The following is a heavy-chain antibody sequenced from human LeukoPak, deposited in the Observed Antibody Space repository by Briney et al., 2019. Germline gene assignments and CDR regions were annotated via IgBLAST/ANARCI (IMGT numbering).Heavy chain of an antibody. CDR3: AKDPIVVDAFDI. D-gene: IGHD2-15*01. J-gene: IGHJ3*02. Sequence: GASLRLSCAASGFTFSSYAMSWVRQAPGKGLEWVSAISGSGGSTYYVDSVKGRFTISRDNSKNTLYLQMNSLRAEDTAVYYCAKDPIVVDAFDIWGQGTMVTVSS. CDR2: ISGSGGST. V-gene: IGHV3-23*01. CDR1: GFTFSSYA.